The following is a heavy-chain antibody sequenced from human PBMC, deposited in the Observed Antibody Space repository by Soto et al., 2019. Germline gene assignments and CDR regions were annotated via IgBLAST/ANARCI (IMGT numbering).Heavy chain of an antibody. J-gene: IGHJ4*02. CDR3: ARANLLRYFDLLSRPLARTDYFDF. CDR2: ISSSSSTI. V-gene: IGHV3-48*02. Sequence: EVQLVESGGGLVQPGRSLRLSCAASGFTFRSYSMNWVRQAPGKGLERVSYISSSSSTIYYADSVKGRFTIPRDNAKNSVYLHMNSLRDEDTAVYYCARANLLRYFDLLSRPLARTDYFDFWGQGTLVTVSS. D-gene: IGHD3-9*01. CDR1: GFTFRSYS.